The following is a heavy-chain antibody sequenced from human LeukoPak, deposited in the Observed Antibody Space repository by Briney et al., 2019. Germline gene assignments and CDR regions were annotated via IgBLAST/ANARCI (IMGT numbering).Heavy chain of an antibody. CDR1: GFTFSSYA. V-gene: IGHV3-23*01. Sequence: PGGSLRLSCAASGFTFSSYAMSWVRQAPRKGLEWVSAISGSGGSTYYADSVKGRFTISRDNSKNTLYLQMNSLRAEDTAVYYCAKFERWFSGRGYYFDYWGQGTLVTVSS. CDR2: ISGSGGST. CDR3: AKFERWFSGRGYYFDY. J-gene: IGHJ4*02. D-gene: IGHD4-23*01.